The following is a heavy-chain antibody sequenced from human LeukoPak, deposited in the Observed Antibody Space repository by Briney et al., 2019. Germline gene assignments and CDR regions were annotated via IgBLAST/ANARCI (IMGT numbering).Heavy chain of an antibody. V-gene: IGHV3-48*03. J-gene: IGHJ4*02. Sequence: GGSLRLSCAASGFTFSTYEMNFVRQAPGKGLEWISYISASGKTTIYADSVKGRFTISRDNAKNSLYLQMNSLRAEDTAVYYCAHISSSWPDYWGQGTLVTVSS. CDR2: ISASGKTT. CDR3: AHISSSWPDY. CDR1: GFTFSTYE. D-gene: IGHD6-13*01.